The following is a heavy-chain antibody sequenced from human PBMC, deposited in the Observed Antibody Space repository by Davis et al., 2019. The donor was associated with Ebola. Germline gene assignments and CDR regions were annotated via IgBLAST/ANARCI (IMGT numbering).Heavy chain of an antibody. CDR1: GYTFTSYY. J-gene: IGHJ5*02. D-gene: IGHD3-3*01. CDR3: ARFMVVEWLLSSRLGFDP. Sequence: ASVKVSCKASGYTFTSYYMHWVRQAPGQGLEWMGWISAYNGNTNYAQKLQGRVTMTTDTSTSTAYMELRSLRSDDTAVYYCARFMVVEWLLSSRLGFDPWGQGTLVTVSS. CDR2: ISAYNGNT. V-gene: IGHV1-18*04.